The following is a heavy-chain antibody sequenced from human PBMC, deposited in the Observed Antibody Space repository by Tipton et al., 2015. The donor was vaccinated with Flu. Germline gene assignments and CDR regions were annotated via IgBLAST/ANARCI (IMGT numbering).Heavy chain of an antibody. V-gene: IGHV4-39*07. CDR3: ARAPIVVVVAAWRGSIPSWVDP. D-gene: IGHD2-15*01. J-gene: IGHJ5*02. Sequence: TLSLTCTVSGGSISSSSYYWGWIRQPPGKGLEWIGSIYYSGSTYYNPSLKSRVTISVDTSKNQFSLKLSSVTAADTAVYYCARAPIVVVVAAWRGSIPSWVDPWGQGTLVTVSS. CDR2: IYYSGST. CDR1: GGSISSSSYY.